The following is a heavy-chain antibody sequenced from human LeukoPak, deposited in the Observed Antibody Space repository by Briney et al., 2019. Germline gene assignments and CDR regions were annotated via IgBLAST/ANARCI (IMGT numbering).Heavy chain of an antibody. V-gene: IGHV1-69*05. CDR2: IIPIFGTA. CDR3: AAPVVGAFAFDI. D-gene: IGHD1-26*01. CDR1: GGTFSSYA. J-gene: IGHJ3*02. Sequence: ASVKVSCKASGGTFSSYAISWVRQAPGQGLEWMGGIIPIFGTANYAQKFQGRVTITTDESTSTAYMELSSLRSEDTAVYYRAAPVVGAFAFDIWGQGTMVTVSS.